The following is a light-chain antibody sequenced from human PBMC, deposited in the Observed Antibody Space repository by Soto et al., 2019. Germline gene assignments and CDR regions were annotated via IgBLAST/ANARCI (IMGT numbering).Light chain of an antibody. CDR3: QQDDSFPWT. CDR2: AAS. CDR1: QGINNW. V-gene: IGKV1-12*01. Sequence: DIQMTQSPSSVSASVGDRVTITCRASQGINNWLAWWQQKPGKAPNLLIYAASSLQSGVPSRFSGSVSGTDFTLTISSLQPEDFATYYCQQDDSFPWTFGQGTKVESK. J-gene: IGKJ1*01.